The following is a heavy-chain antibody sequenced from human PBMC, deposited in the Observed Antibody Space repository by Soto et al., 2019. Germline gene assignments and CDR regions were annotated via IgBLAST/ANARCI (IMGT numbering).Heavy chain of an antibody. Sequence: EVQLVESGGGLVKPGGSLSLSCAASGFTFSSYSMNWVRQAPGKGLEWVSSISSSSSYIYYADSVKGRFTISRDNAKNSLYLQMNSSRAEDRAVYYCASDTVSYCSITSCYSHFDYWGQGTLVTVSS. V-gene: IGHV3-21*01. CDR1: GFTFSSYS. D-gene: IGHD2-2*01. CDR2: ISSSSSYI. CDR3: ASDTVSYCSITSCYSHFDY. J-gene: IGHJ4*02.